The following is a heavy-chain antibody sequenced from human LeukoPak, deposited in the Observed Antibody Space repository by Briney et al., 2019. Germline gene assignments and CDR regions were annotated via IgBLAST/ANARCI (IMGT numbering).Heavy chain of an antibody. J-gene: IGHJ4*02. V-gene: IGHV1-46*01. CDR3: ARDPARWELPRWTFDY. CDR2: INPSGGNT. CDR1: GCTFTSYY. D-gene: IGHD1-26*01. Sequence: ASVEVSCKASGCTFTSYYMHWVRQAPGQGLEWMGIINPSGGNTSYAQKFQGRVTMTRDTSTSTVYMELSSLRSEDTAVYYCARDPARWELPRWTFDYWGQGTLVTVSS.